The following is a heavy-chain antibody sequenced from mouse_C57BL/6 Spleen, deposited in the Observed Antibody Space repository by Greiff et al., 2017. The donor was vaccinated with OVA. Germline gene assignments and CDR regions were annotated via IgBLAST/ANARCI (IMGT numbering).Heavy chain of an antibody. J-gene: IGHJ2*01. V-gene: IGHV1-19*01. D-gene: IGHD2-5*01. CDR2: INPYNGGT. CDR3: ARHYSNYYFDY. Sequence: EVQLQQSGPVLVKPGASVKMSCKASGYTFTDYYMNWVKQSHGKSLEWIGVINPYNGGTSYNQKFKGTATLTVDKSSSTAYMELNSLTSEDSAVYYWARHYSNYYFDYWGQGTTRTVSS. CDR1: GYTFTDYY.